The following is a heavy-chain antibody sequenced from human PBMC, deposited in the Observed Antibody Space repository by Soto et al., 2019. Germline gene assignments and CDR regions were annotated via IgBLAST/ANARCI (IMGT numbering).Heavy chain of an antibody. CDR2: ISFSSSNI. V-gene: IGHV3-48*02. CDR1: GFTFSSNN. D-gene: IGHD1-26*01. CDR3: ARAPGESGSYYGFFDY. J-gene: IGHJ4*01. Sequence: EVRLVESGGGLVQPGGSLRLSCEASGFTFSSNNLNWVRQAPGKGLEWVSYISFSSSNIYYADSVKGRFTISRDNAKNSLYLQMNSLRDEDTAVYYCARAPGESGSYYGFFDYWGHGTRVTVSS.